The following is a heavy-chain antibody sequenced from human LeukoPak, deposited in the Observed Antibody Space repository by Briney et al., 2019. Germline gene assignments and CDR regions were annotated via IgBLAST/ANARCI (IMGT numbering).Heavy chain of an antibody. J-gene: IGHJ4*02. CDR2: IYYSGST. D-gene: IGHD2-15*01. CDR3: ARVPTIREYCSGGSCYFDY. CDR1: GGSISSYY. V-gene: IGHV4-59*01. Sequence: SETLSLTCTVSGGSISSYYWSWIRQPPGKGLGWIGYIYYSGSTNYNPSLKSRVTISVDTSKNKFSLKLSSVTAADTAVYYCARVPTIREYCSGGSCYFDYWGQGTLVTVSS.